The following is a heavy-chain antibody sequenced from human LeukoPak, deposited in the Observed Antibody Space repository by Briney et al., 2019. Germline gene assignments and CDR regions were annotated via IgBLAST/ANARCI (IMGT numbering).Heavy chain of an antibody. V-gene: IGHV3-48*02. CDR2: IRPGDSAK. D-gene: IGHD4-17*01. J-gene: IGHJ4*02. Sequence: TGGSLRLSCTAFGFTFNKYPMNWVRQAPGKGLEWVSNIRPGDSAKTYADSVRGRFPISRDDAKKSLYLQMDSLRDGDTAVYYCATDSHYAFDFWGLGTLVTVSS. CDR1: GFTFNKYP. CDR3: ATDSHYAFDF.